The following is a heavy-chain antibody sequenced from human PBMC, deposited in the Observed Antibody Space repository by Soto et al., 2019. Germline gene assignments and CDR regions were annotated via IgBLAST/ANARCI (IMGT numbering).Heavy chain of an antibody. CDR2: ISGSGSNT. CDR3: ARDRSYYYGSDNYGMDV. CDR1: GFTFSSYA. J-gene: IGHJ6*02. D-gene: IGHD3-10*01. V-gene: IGHV3-23*01. Sequence: GGSLRLSCAASGFTFSSYAINWVRQAPGKGLEWVSGISGSGSNTHCADSVKGRFTISRDNSKNTLYLQMNSLRAEGTAVYYCARDRSYYYGSDNYGMDVWGQGTTVTVSS.